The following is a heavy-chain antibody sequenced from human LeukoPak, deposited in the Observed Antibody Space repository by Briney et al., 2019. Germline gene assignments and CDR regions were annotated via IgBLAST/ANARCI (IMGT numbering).Heavy chain of an antibody. J-gene: IGHJ3*02. CDR3: ARDLFLIAAAGRGYDAFDI. V-gene: IGHV1-2*02. Sequence: GASVKVSCKASGGTFSAYAISWVRQAPGQGLEWMGWINPNSGGTNYAQKFRGRVTMTRDTSISTAYMELSRLRSDDTAVYYCARDLFLIAAAGRGYDAFDIWGQGTMVTVSS. CDR1: GGTFSAYA. D-gene: IGHD6-13*01. CDR2: INPNSGGT.